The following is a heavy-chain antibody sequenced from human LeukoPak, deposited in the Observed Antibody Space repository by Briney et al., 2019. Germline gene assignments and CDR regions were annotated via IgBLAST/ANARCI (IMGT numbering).Heavy chain of an antibody. CDR2: IRPETGEP. Sequence: ASMKVSCKISGFGLSVLSIHWMRQAPGKGLEWVGGIRPETGEPIYAQKLQGRVTMTTDTSTSTAYMEPRSLRSDDTAVYYCARGGFLEWLPNFDYWGQGTLVTVSS. CDR3: ARGGFLEWLPNFDY. V-gene: IGHV1-24*01. CDR1: GFGLSVLS. D-gene: IGHD3-3*01. J-gene: IGHJ4*02.